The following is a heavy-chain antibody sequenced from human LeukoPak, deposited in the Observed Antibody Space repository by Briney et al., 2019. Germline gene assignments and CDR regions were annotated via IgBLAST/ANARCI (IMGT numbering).Heavy chain of an antibody. CDR1: GYTFTSYG. Sequence: GASVKVSFTASGYTFTSYGISWLRQAPGQGLEWMGWISAYNGNTNYAQKLQGRVTMTTDTSTSTAYMELRSLRSDDTAVYYCARDKAYGSGSYYSEDFDYWGQGTLVTVSS. CDR2: ISAYNGNT. D-gene: IGHD3-10*01. J-gene: IGHJ4*02. V-gene: IGHV1-18*01. CDR3: ARDKAYGSGSYYSEDFDY.